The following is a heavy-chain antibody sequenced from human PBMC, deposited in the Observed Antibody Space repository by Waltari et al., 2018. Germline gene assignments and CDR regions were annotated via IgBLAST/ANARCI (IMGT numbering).Heavy chain of an antibody. Sequence: QVQLQESGPGLVKPSQTLSLTCTVSGGSISSGDYYWSWIRQPPGKGLEWIGYIYYSGSTYSHPSLKSRVTTSVDPSKNQFSLKLSSVTAADTAVYYCARASIERGYSGYEFDYWGQGTLVTVSS. D-gene: IGHD5-12*01. V-gene: IGHV4-30-4*08. CDR2: IYYSGST. J-gene: IGHJ4*02. CDR1: GGSISSGDYY. CDR3: ARASIERGYSGYEFDY.